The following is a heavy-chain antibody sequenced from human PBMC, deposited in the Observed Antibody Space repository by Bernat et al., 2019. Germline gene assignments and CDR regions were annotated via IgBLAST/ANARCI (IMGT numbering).Heavy chain of an antibody. CDR1: GFTFSGSA. J-gene: IGHJ4*02. V-gene: IGHV3-73*02. Sequence: EVQLVESGGGLVQPGGSLKLSCAASGFTFSGSAMHWVRQASGKGLEWVGRIRSKANSYATAYAASVKGRFTISRDDSKNTAYLQMNSLKTEDTAVYYCTRHCSCGSCSGGFVYWGQGTLVTVSS. D-gene: IGHD2-15*01. CDR3: TRHCSCGSCSGGFVY. CDR2: IRSKANSYAT.